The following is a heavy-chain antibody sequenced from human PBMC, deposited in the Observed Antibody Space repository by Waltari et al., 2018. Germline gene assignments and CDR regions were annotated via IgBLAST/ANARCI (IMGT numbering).Heavy chain of an antibody. CDR3: ARLGYQLLFYYYYGMDV. CDR1: GGTFSIYA. Sequence: QVQLVQSGAEVKKPGSSVKVSCKASGGTFSIYAISWVRPAPGQGLEWMGGIIPIFGTANYAQKFQGRVTITADESTSTAYMELSSLRSEDTAVYYCARLGYQLLFYYYYGMDVWGQGTTVTVSS. CDR2: IIPIFGTA. V-gene: IGHV1-69*01. D-gene: IGHD2-2*01. J-gene: IGHJ6*02.